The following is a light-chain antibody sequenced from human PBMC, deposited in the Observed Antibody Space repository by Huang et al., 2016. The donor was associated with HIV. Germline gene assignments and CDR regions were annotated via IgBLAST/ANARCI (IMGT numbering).Light chain of an antibody. V-gene: IGKV1-NL1*01. CDR3: QQYYTTPRT. J-gene: IGKJ1*01. Sequence: DIQMTQSPSSLSASVGDRVTITCRASQGISNSLAWYQQKPGKAPTLLLYGASKLESGVPSRFSVSGSGTDYTLTISSLQPEDFATYYCQQYYTTPRTFGQGTKVEIK. CDR1: QGISNS. CDR2: GAS.